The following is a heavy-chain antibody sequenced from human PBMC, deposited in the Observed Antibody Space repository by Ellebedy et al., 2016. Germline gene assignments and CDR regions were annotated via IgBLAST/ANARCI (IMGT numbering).Heavy chain of an antibody. CDR2: ISWNSGSI. CDR1: GFTFDDYA. D-gene: IGHD5-24*01. V-gene: IGHV3-9*01. Sequence: SLKISXAASGFTFDDYAMHWVRQAPGKGLEWVSGISWNSGSIGYADSVKGRFTISRDNSKNTLYLQMNSLRAEDTAVYYCAKVTVATIRSASIDYWGQGTLVTVSS. J-gene: IGHJ4*02. CDR3: AKVTVATIRSASIDY.